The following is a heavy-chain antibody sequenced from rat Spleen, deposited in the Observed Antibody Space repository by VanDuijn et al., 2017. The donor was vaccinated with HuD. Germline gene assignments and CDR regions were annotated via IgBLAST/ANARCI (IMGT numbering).Heavy chain of an antibody. Sequence: QVQLKESGPGLVQSSQTLSLSCTVSGFSLISYAVNWVRQPPGKGLEWMGAIWSGGNTDYNSALKSRLSINRETSKSQVFLKMNSLQTEDTAIYFCTRSYGGYSQHWFAYWGQGTLVTVSS. J-gene: IGHJ3*01. CDR3: TRSYGGYSQHWFAY. CDR2: IWSGGNT. V-gene: IGHV2-15*01. CDR1: GFSLISYA. D-gene: IGHD1-11*01.